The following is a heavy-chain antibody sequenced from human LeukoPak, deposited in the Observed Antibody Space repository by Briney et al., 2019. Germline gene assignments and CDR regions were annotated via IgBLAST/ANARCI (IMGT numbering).Heavy chain of an antibody. Sequence: SETLSLTCAVYGGSFSGYYWSWIRQPPGKGLEWIGEINHSGSTNYNPSLKSRVTISVDTSKNQFSLKLSSVTAEDTAVYYCARTYDSGGYAYFDYWGQGTLVTVSS. V-gene: IGHV4-34*01. D-gene: IGHD3-22*01. J-gene: IGHJ4*02. CDR2: INHSGST. CDR1: GGSFSGYY. CDR3: ARTYDSGGYAYFDY.